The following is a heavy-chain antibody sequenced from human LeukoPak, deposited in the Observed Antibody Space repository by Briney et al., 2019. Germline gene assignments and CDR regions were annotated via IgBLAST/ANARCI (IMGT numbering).Heavy chain of an antibody. J-gene: IGHJ4*02. CDR1: GFTFSSYS. Sequence: GGSLRLSCAASGFTFSSYSMNWVRQAPGKGLEWVSYISSSSSTIYYADSVKGRFTISRDNAKNSLYLQMNSLRTEDTAVYYCARDLGNYDNYWGQGTLVTVSP. CDR2: ISSSSSTI. CDR3: ARDLGNYDNY. V-gene: IGHV3-48*04. D-gene: IGHD3-22*01.